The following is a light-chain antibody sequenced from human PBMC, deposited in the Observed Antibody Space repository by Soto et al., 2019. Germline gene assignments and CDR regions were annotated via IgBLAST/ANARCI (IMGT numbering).Light chain of an antibody. Sequence: QSALTQPASVSGSPGQSIAISCTGTASDVGGYGNLSWYQQHPGRAPKLIIYDVNYRPSGVSDRFSASKSGNTASLTISGLQAEDEADYYCSRSSGRSYIVLFGGGTKVTVL. J-gene: IGLJ2*01. CDR1: ASDVGGYGN. CDR3: SRSSGRSYIVL. CDR2: DVN. V-gene: IGLV2-14*03.